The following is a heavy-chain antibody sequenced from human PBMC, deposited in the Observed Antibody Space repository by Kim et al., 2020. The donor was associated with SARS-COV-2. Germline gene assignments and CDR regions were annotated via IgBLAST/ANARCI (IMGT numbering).Heavy chain of an antibody. D-gene: IGHD3-22*01. CDR1: GGPISSSSYY. Sequence: SETLSLTCTVSGGPISSSSYYWGWIRQPPGKGLEWIGSIYYSGSTYYNPSLKSRVTISVDTSKNQFSLKLMSEIAADTAVDYCASRAHHNSDSSGPPLPWHDWYFDLWGRATLVTVSS. CDR3: ASRAHHNSDSSGPPLPWHDWYFDL. CDR2: IYYSGST. V-gene: IGHV4-39*01. J-gene: IGHJ2*01.